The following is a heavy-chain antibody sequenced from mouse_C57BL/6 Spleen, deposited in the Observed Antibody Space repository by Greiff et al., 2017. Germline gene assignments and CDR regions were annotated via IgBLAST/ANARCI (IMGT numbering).Heavy chain of an antibody. CDR1: GFTFSDFY. Sequence: EVMLVESGGGLVQSGRSLRLSCATSGFTFSDFYMEWVRQAPGKGLEWIAASRNKANDYTTEYSASVKGRFIVSRDTSQSILYLQMNALRAEDTAIYYCARDADDSYFDYWGQGTTLTVSS. D-gene: IGHD2-4*01. CDR3: ARDADDSYFDY. J-gene: IGHJ2*01. V-gene: IGHV7-1*01. CDR2: SRNKANDYTT.